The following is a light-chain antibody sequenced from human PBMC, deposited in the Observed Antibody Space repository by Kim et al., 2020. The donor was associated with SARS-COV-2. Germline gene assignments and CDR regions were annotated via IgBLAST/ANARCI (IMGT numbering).Light chain of an antibody. V-gene: IGKV3-11*01. J-gene: IGKJ3*01. CDR2: DAS. Sequence: PGERATLSCRASQSVSSYLAWYQQKPGQAPRLLIYDASNRATGIPARFSGSGSGTDFTPTISSLEPEDFAVYYCQQRSHWPPFTFGPGTKVD. CDR3: QQRSHWPPFT. CDR1: QSVSSY.